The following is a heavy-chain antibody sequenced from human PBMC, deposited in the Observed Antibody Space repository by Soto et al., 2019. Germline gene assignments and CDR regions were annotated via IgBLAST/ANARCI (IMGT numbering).Heavy chain of an antibody. CDR2: ISDTGGSA. CDR1: GFTFNKYG. Sequence: PGGSLRLSCSASGFTFNKYGMHWVRQAPGTGLEYVSGISDTGGSAFHADSVKGRFTISRDNSKNTLYLQMSSLRAEDTAVYYCAKVMVKNWFDPWGQGTLVTVSS. D-gene: IGHD5-18*01. J-gene: IGHJ5*02. V-gene: IGHV3-64*04. CDR3: AKVMVKNWFDP.